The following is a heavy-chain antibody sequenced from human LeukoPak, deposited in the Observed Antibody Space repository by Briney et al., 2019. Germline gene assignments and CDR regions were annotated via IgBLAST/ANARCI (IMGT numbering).Heavy chain of an antibody. CDR1: GFTFSSYG. CDR3: ARDEGGYYYYYYYMDV. J-gene: IGHJ6*03. CDR2: ISYDGSNK. Sequence: GGSLRLSCAASGFTFSSYGMHWVRQAPGKGLEWVAVISYDGSNKYYADSVKGRFTISRDNSKNTLYLQMNSLRAEDTAVYYCARDEGGYYYYYYYMDVWGKGTTVTVSS. V-gene: IGHV3-30*03.